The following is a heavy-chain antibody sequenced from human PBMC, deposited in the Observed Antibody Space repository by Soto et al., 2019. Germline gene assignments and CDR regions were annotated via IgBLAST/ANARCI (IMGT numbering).Heavy chain of an antibody. Sequence: GGSLRLSCAASGFTFSDYYISWIRQAPWKGLEWVSYISSSGSTIYYADSVKGRFNISRDNAKNSLYLQMNSLRDEDTAVYYCARRVVPAAIDYYYGMDVWGQGTTVTVSS. CDR1: GFTFSDYY. CDR3: ARRVVPAAIDYYYGMDV. CDR2: ISSSGSTI. D-gene: IGHD2-2*01. V-gene: IGHV3-11*01. J-gene: IGHJ6*02.